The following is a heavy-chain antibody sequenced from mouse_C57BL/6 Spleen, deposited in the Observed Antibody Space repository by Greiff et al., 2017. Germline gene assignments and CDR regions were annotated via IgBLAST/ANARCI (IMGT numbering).Heavy chain of an antibody. CDR1: GYSITSGYD. CDR3: ARGPAYGGSFFDY. J-gene: IGHJ2*01. D-gene: IGHD1-1*02. V-gene: IGHV3-1*01. CDR2: ISYSGST. Sequence: EVQLVESGPGMVKPSQSLSLTCTVTGYSITSGYDWHWIRHFPGNKLEWMGYISYSGSTNYNPSLKSRISITHDTSKNHFFLKLNSVTTEDTATYYCARGPAYGGSFFDYWGQGTTRTVSS.